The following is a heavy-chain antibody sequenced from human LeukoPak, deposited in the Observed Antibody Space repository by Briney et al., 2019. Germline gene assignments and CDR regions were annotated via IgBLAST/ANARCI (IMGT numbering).Heavy chain of an antibody. CDR1: GGTFSSYD. D-gene: IGHD2-2*02. CDR3: AKAYCSSTSCYTRLDY. Sequence: SVKVSCKASGGTFSSYDISWVRQVPGQGLEWMGGIIPIFGTANYAQKFQGRVTITTDESTSTAYMELSSLRSEDTAVYYCAKAYCSSTSCYTRLDYWGQGTLVTVSS. J-gene: IGHJ4*02. CDR2: IIPIFGTA. V-gene: IGHV1-69*05.